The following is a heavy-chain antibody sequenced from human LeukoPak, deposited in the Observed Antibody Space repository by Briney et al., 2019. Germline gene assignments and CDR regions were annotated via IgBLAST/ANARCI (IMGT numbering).Heavy chain of an antibody. CDR1: GYTFTSYY. D-gene: IGHD3-10*01. V-gene: IGHV1-46*01. CDR3: ARATGGYGSGSYSCGGDY. Sequence: ASVKVSCKASGYTFTSYYMHWVRQAPGQGLEWMGIINPSGGSTSYAQKFQGRVTMTRDMSTSTVYMELSSLRSEDTAVYYCARATGGYGSGSYSCGGDYWGQGTLVTVSS. CDR2: INPSGGST. J-gene: IGHJ4*02.